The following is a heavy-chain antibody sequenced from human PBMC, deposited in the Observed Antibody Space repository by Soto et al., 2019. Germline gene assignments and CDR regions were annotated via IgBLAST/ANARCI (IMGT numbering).Heavy chain of an antibody. CDR3: ARVYSSGWYGGAFDI. V-gene: IGHV4-34*01. D-gene: IGHD6-19*01. CDR2: INHSGST. J-gene: IGHJ3*02. Sequence: QVQLQQWGAGLLKPSETLSLTCAVYGGSFSGYYWSWIRQPPGKGLEWIGEINHSGSTNYNPSLKSRVTMSVDTSKNQFSLKLSSVTAADTAVYYCARVYSSGWYGGAFDIWGQGTMVTVSS. CDR1: GGSFSGYY.